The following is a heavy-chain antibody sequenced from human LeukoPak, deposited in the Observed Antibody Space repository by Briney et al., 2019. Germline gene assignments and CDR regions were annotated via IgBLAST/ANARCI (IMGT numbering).Heavy chain of an antibody. CDR3: AKDGGTIVAPHFDY. Sequence: HPGGSLRLSCAASGFTFDDYAMHWVRQAPGKGLEWVSGISWNSGSIGYADSVKGRFTISRDNAKNSLYLQMNSLRAEDTALYYCAKDGGTIVAPHFDYWGQGTLVTVSS. D-gene: IGHD5-12*01. CDR1: GFTFDDYA. CDR2: ISWNSGSI. J-gene: IGHJ4*02. V-gene: IGHV3-9*01.